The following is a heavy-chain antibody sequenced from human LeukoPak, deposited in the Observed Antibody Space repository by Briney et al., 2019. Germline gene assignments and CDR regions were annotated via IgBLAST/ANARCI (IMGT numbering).Heavy chain of an antibody. V-gene: IGHV3-30*18. D-gene: IGHD6-13*01. CDR1: GFTFSNYA. CDR3: AKDAAAAGSFDF. Sequence: GRSLRLSCAASGFTFSNYAMHWVRQAPGKGLEWVAVISSGGSDKYYPDSVKGRFTISRDNSKSTLYLQMNSLRPEDTAVYYCAKDAAAAGSFDFWGQGTLVTVSS. J-gene: IGHJ4*02. CDR2: ISSGGSDK.